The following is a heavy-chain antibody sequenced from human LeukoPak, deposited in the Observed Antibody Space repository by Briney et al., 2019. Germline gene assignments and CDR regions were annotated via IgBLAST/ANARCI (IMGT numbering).Heavy chain of an antibody. J-gene: IGHJ6*03. CDR1: GYTFTSYG. CDR3: ARDLTYGDYGGHYYYYMDV. D-gene: IGHD4-17*01. V-gene: IGHV1-18*01. CDR2: ISAYNGNT. Sequence: ASVKVSCKASGYTFTSYGISWVRQAPGQGLEWMGWISAYNGNTNYAQKLQGRVTMTTDTSTSTAYMELRSLRSDDTAVYYCARDLTYGDYGGHYYYYMDVWGKGTTVTVSS.